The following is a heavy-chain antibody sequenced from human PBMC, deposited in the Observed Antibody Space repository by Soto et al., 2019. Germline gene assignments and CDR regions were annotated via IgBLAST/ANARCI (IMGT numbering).Heavy chain of an antibody. J-gene: IGHJ4*02. Sequence: GESLKISCKGSGYSFTSYWIGWVRQMPVKGLEWMGIIYPGDSDTRYSPSFQGQVTISADKSISTAYLQWSSLKASDTAMYYCARHIKGIAVSEHFDYWGKGTLVTVSS. CDR2: IYPGDSDT. CDR1: GYSFTSYW. D-gene: IGHD6-19*01. V-gene: IGHV5-51*01. CDR3: ARHIKGIAVSEHFDY.